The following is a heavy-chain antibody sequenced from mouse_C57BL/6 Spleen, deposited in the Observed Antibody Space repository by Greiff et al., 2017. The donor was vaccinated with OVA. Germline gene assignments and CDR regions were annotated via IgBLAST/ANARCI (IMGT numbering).Heavy chain of an antibody. CDR1: GYAFSSSW. J-gene: IGHJ4*01. CDR3: ARLGSSGYLYAMDY. CDR2: IYPGDGAT. D-gene: IGHD3-2*02. V-gene: IGHV1-82*01. Sequence: QVQLQQSGPELVKPGASVKISCKASGYAFSSSWMNWVKQRPGKGLEWIGRIYPGDGATNYNGKFKGKATLTADKSSSTAYMQLSSLTSEDSAVYFCARLGSSGYLYAMDYWGQGTSVTVSS.